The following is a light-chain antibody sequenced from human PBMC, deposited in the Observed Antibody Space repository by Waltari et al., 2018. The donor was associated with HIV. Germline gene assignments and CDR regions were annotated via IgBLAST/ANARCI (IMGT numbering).Light chain of an antibody. CDR2: EVY. V-gene: IGLV2-14*01. CDR1: SSDVGVSDH. Sequence: QSALTQTASVSGSPGQSITISCTGTSSDVGVSDHVSWYQQHPGKAPKLVIYEVYNRPSGISHRLSGSKSGNTASLTISGLQAEDEADYFCSSYTSSNTLVFGGGTKVTVL. CDR3: SSYTSSNTLV. J-gene: IGLJ2*01.